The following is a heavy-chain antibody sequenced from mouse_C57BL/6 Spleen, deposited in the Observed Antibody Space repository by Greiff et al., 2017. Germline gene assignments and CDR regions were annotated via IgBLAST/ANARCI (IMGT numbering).Heavy chain of an antibody. CDR1: GYTFTDYY. CDR2: IYPGSGNT. Sequence: VQLQQSGAELVRPGASVKLSCKASGYTFTDYYINWVKQRPGQGLEWIARIYPGSGNTYYNEKFKGKATLTAEKSSSTAYMQLSSLTSEDSAVYFCARENYSNYPDYWGQGTTLTVSS. CDR3: ARENYSNYPDY. V-gene: IGHV1-76*01. J-gene: IGHJ2*01. D-gene: IGHD2-5*01.